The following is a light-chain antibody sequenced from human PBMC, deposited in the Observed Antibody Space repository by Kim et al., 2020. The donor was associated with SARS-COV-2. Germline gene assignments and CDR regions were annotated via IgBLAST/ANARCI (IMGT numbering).Light chain of an antibody. CDR2: GNN. Sequence: QRVTISCTGTSSNIGARYDVHWYQHLPGTAPKLLIYGNNNRPSGVPARISGSNSGTSASLAITGLQAEDEADYYCQSYDSSLSVWVFGGGTQLTVL. V-gene: IGLV1-40*01. J-gene: IGLJ2*01. CDR1: SSNIGARYD. CDR3: QSYDSSLSVWV.